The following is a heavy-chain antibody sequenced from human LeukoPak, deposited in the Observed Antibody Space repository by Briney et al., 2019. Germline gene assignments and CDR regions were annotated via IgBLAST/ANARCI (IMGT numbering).Heavy chain of an antibody. CDR3: AKAFYDSSGYSCLDY. V-gene: IGHV3-23*01. J-gene: IGHJ4*02. CDR2: ISGSGGST. CDR1: GFTFGSYA. D-gene: IGHD3-22*01. Sequence: AGGSLRLSCAASGFTFGSYAMSWVRQAPGKGLEWVSAISGSGGSTYYADSVKGRFTISRDNSKNTLYLQMNSLRAEDTAVYYCAKAFYDSSGYSCLDYWGQGTLVTASS.